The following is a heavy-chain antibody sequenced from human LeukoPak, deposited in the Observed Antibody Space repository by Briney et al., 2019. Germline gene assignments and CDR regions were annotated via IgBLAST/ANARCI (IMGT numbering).Heavy chain of an antibody. Sequence: GESLQISCKGSGYSFTSYWIGWVRQMPGKGLEWMGIIYPGDSDTRYSPSFQGQVTISADKSISTAYLQWSSLKASDTAMYYCARQVWTARNAFDIWGQGTMVTVSS. V-gene: IGHV5-51*01. CDR1: GYSFTSYW. J-gene: IGHJ3*02. CDR2: IYPGDSDT. D-gene: IGHD3/OR15-3a*01. CDR3: ARQVWTARNAFDI.